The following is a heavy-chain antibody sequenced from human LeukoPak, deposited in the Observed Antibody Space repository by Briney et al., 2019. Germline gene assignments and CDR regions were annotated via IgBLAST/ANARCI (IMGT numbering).Heavy chain of an antibody. Sequence: SETLSLTCTVSGGSISSYYWSWIRQPPGKGLEWIGYIYYSGSTNYNPSLKSRVTISVDTSKNQFSLKLSSVTAADTAVYYCARSLGITFGGIIVAGFDPWGQGTLVTVSS. V-gene: IGHV4-59*01. D-gene: IGHD3-16*02. CDR2: IYYSGST. CDR1: GGSISSYY. J-gene: IGHJ5*02. CDR3: ARSLGITFGGIIVAGFDP.